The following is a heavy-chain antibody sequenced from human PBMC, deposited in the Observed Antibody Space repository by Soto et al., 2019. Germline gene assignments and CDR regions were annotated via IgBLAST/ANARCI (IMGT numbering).Heavy chain of an antibody. D-gene: IGHD2-2*01. CDR2: IIPIFGTA. J-gene: IGHJ6*02. CDR3: ARMSCSSTSCYSGYYYYGMDV. V-gene: IGHV1-69*01. Sequence: QVQLVQSGAEVKKPGSSVKVSCKASGGTFSSYAISWVRQAPGQGLEWMGGIIPIFGTANYAQKFQGRVTITADECTSTAYMELSSLRSEDTAVFYCARMSCSSTSCYSGYYYYGMDVWGQGTTVTVSS. CDR1: GGTFSSYA.